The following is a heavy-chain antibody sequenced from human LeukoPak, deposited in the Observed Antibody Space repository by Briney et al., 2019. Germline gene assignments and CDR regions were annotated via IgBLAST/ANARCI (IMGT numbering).Heavy chain of an antibody. J-gene: IGHJ4*02. CDR3: ATGSYYNVGFDY. V-gene: IGHV4-39*01. CDR2: IYYSGST. CDR1: GGSISSSSDY. Sequence: SETLSLTCTVSGGSISSSSDYWGRIRQPPGKGLGWIGSIYYSGSTYYNPSLTSRVTISVDTTKSQFSLKLSSVTAAETAVYYCATGSYYNVGFDYWGQGTLVTVSS. D-gene: IGHD3-10*01.